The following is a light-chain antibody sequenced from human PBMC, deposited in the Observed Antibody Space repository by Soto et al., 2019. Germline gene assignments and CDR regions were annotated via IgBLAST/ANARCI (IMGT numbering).Light chain of an antibody. Sequence: SYELTQPPSVSVAPGKTARITCGGNNIGSKSVHWYQQKPGQAPVLVIYYDSDRPSGIPERFSGSNSGNMATLTISRVEAGDEADYYCQVWFGGVFGGGTKLTVL. J-gene: IGLJ2*01. CDR2: YDS. CDR1: NIGSKS. CDR3: QVWFGGV. V-gene: IGLV3-21*01.